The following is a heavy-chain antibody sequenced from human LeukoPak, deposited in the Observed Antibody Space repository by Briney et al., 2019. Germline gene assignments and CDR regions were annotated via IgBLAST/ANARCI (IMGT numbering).Heavy chain of an antibody. D-gene: IGHD1-26*01. CDR2: IWDDGSSK. J-gene: IGHJ4*02. Sequence: GGSLRLSCAASGFTFSSYGMHWARQAPGKGLEWVVVIWDDGSSKYYGDSVKGRFTISRDNSKNTLYLQMNSLRAEDTAVYYCAKPTRGSGSFLIDFWGQGTLVTVSS. V-gene: IGHV3-33*06. CDR3: AKPTRGSGSFLIDF. CDR1: GFTFSSYG.